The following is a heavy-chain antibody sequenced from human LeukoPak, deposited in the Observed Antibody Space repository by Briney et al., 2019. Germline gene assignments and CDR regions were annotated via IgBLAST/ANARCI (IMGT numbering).Heavy chain of an antibody. Sequence: GGSLRLSCAASGFTFTSYTLAWVRQAPGKGLEWVSAISASADATYYADSLKGRFTISRDNANNMVYLQMDSLRAEDTAVYYCAKDGLVTFDYWGQGTLVTVSS. V-gene: IGHV3-23*01. D-gene: IGHD3/OR15-3a*01. CDR2: ISASADAT. CDR3: AKDGLVTFDY. CDR1: GFTFTSYT. J-gene: IGHJ4*02.